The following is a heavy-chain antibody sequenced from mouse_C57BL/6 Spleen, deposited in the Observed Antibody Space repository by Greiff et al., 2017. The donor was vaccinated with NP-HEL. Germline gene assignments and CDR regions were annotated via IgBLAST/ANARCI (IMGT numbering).Heavy chain of an antibody. Sequence: QVQLQQPGAELVKPGASVKMSCKASGYTFTSYWITWVKQRPGQGLEWIGDIYPDSGSTNYNENFKSKATLTVDTSSSTAYMQLSSLTSEDSAVYYCARHSSGSYYYAMDYWGQGTSVTVSS. V-gene: IGHV1-55*01. CDR1: GYTFTSYW. CDR2: IYPDSGST. CDR3: ARHSSGSYYYAMDY. J-gene: IGHJ4*01. D-gene: IGHD3-2*02.